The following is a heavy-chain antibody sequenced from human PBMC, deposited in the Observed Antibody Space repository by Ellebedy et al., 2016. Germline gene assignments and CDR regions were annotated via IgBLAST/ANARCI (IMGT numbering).Heavy chain of an antibody. V-gene: IGHV1-3*04. CDR2: IDIGNGNR. CDR1: GYTFTDHA. D-gene: IGHD2-8*01. CDR3: ARVYATPFGGVAYLQH. Sequence: ASVKVSCKASGYTFTDHAMHWVRQAPGQTLEWLGWIDIGNGNRKYSQKLQGRVTLTRDTSASTAYMEMSSLTSEDTAVYFCARVYATPFGGVAYLQHWGQGTLVSVSS. J-gene: IGHJ1*01.